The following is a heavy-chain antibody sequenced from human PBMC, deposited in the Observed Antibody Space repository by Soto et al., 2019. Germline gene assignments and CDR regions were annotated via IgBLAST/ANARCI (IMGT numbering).Heavy chain of an antibody. CDR2: IYWDDDK. D-gene: IGHD3-10*01. CDR3: AHIHYYCSGSFLLSPNNWFDP. V-gene: IGHV2-5*02. J-gene: IGHJ5*02. Sequence: QITLKESGPTLVKATQTLTLTCTFSGFSLSTSGVGVGWIRQPPGKALEWLALIYWDDDKFYSPSLKSRLTITKDTSKNQVALTMTNMDPVDTATYYCAHIHYYCSGSFLLSPNNWFDPWGQGTLVTVSS. CDR1: GFSLSTSGVG.